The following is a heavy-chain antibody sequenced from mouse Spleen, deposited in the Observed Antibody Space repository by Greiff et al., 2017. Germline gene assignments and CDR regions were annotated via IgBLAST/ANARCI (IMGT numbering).Heavy chain of an antibody. Sequence: QVQLQQPGAELVKPGASVKLSCKASGYTFTSYWMQWVKQRPGQGLEWIGEIDPSDSYTNYNQKFKGKATLTVDTSSSTAYMQLSSLTSEDSAVYYCARQLEAMDYWGQGTSVTVSS. D-gene: IGHD3-1*01. V-gene: IGHV1-50*01. CDR1: GYTFTSYW. CDR3: ARQLEAMDY. CDR2: IDPSDSYT. J-gene: IGHJ4*01.